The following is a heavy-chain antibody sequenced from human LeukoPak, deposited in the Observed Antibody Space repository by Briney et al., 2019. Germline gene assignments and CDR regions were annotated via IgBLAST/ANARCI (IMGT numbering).Heavy chain of an antibody. CDR3: AKGRGSFGTLDYFDY. V-gene: IGHV3-30*18. D-gene: IGHD3-10*01. J-gene: IGHJ4*02. Sequence: PGRSLRLSCAASGFTFSSYGMHWVRQAPGKGLEWVAVISYDGSNRYYADSVKGRFTISRDNSKNTLYLQLNSLRAEDTAVYYCAKGRGSFGTLDYFDYWGQGTLVTVSS. CDR2: ISYDGSNR. CDR1: GFTFSSYG.